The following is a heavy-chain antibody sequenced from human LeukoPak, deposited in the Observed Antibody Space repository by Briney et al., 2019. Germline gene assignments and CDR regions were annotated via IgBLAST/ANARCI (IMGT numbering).Heavy chain of an antibody. J-gene: IGHJ4*02. V-gene: IGHV3-7*01. Sequence: GGSLGLSCTASGFTFSTYWTTWVRQAPGKGLEWVANIKEDGSQIGYGDAVKGRFTISRDNAKNSLFLQMNRLRADDMAVYYCTRNSGWYRLDYWGQGTLVTVPS. CDR1: GFTFSTYW. D-gene: IGHD6-19*01. CDR3: TRNSGWYRLDY. CDR2: IKEDGSQI.